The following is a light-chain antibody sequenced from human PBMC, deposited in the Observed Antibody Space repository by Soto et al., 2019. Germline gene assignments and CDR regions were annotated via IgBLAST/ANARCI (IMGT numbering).Light chain of an antibody. Sequence: QSVLTQPASVSGSPGQSIAISCTGTSSDVGGFNYVSWFQQHPGKAPKLIIYDVTNRPSGVSNRFSGSKSGNTASLTISGLQAEDEADYYCSSRSSSITRIFGGGTKVTVL. CDR2: DVT. CDR3: SSRSSSITRI. V-gene: IGLV2-14*03. J-gene: IGLJ2*01. CDR1: SSDVGGFNY.